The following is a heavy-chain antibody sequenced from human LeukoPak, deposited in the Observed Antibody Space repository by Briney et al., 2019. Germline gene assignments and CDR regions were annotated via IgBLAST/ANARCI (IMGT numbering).Heavy chain of an antibody. D-gene: IGHD2-8*01. CDR2: INHSGST. V-gene: IGHV4-34*01. J-gene: IGHJ4*02. CDR1: GGSFSGYY. Sequence: PSETLSLTCAVYGGSFSGYYWSWIRQPPGKGLEWIGEINHSGSTNYNPSLKSRVTISVDTSKNQFSLKLSSVTAADTAVYYCARCGVRSDYWGQGTLVTVSS. CDR3: ARCGVRSDY.